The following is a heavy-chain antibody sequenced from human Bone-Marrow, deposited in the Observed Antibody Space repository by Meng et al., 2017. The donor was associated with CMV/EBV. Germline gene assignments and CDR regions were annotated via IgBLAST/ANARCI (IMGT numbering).Heavy chain of an antibody. D-gene: IGHD3-3*01. Sequence: GESLKISCAASGFTFDDYGMNWVRQAPGKGLEWVSGINWNGGSTSFADSVKGRFTISRDNTKKSLYLQMNSLRAEDRALYYWARDPTPRFDFWGGYSPSSFDLWGRGTMVTVSS. J-gene: IGHJ2*01. CDR1: GFTFDDYG. V-gene: IGHV3-20*04. CDR2: INWNGGST. CDR3: ARDPTPRFDFWGGYSPSSFDL.